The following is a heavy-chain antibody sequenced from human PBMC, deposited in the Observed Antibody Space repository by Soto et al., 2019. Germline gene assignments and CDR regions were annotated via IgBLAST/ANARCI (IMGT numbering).Heavy chain of an antibody. V-gene: IGHV4-39*01. D-gene: IGHD6-6*01. CDR1: GGSISSSSYY. CDR2: IYYSGST. Sequence: SETLSLTCTVSGGSISSSSYYWGWIRQPPGKGLEWIGSIYYSGSTYYNPSLKSRVTISVDTSKNQFSLKLSSVTAADTAVYYCARHENNWSSSSGFDYWGQGTLVTVSS. CDR3: ARHENNWSSSSGFDY. J-gene: IGHJ4*02.